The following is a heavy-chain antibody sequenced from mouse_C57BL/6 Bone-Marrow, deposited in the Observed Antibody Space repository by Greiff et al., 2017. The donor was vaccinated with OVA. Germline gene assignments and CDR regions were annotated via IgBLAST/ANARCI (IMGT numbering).Heavy chain of an antibody. CDR1: GFSLTSYG. V-gene: IGHV2-2*01. Sequence: VQLVESGPGLVQPSQSLSITCTVSGFSLTSYGVHWVRQSPGKGLEWLGVIWSGGSTDYNAAFISRLSISKDNSTSQVFFKMNSLQADDTAIYYCARGRGLDYWGQGTTLTVSS. CDR3: ARGRGLDY. J-gene: IGHJ2*01. CDR2: IWSGGST.